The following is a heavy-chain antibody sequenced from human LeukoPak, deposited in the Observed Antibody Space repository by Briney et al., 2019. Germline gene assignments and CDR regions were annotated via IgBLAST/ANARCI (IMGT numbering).Heavy chain of an antibody. D-gene: IGHD6-13*01. CDR3: ARDAPQVPAAGVLAS. J-gene: IGHJ5*02. CDR1: GFTVSDNY. CDR2: MYSRGDT. V-gene: IGHV3-53*01. Sequence: GGSLRPSCAASGFTVSDNYMSWVRQAPGKGLEWVSVMYSRGDTYYANSVKGRFTFSRDISKNTLYLQMNGLRTEDTAMYYCARDAPQVPAAGVLASWGQGTLVIVSS.